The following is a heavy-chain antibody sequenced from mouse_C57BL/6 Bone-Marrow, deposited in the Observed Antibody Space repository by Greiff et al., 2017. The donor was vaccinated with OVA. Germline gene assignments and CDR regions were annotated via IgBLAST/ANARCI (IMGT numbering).Heavy chain of an antibody. V-gene: IGHV1-69*01. CDR2: IDPSDSYT. CDR1: GYTFTSYW. D-gene: IGHD1-1*01. J-gene: IGHJ1*03. Sequence: QVQLQQPGAELVMPGASVKLSCKASGYTFTSYWMHWVKQRPGQGLEWIGEIDPSDSYTNYNQKFKGKSTLTVDKSSSTAYMQLSSLTSEDSAVYYCARSPYYYPRCFDVWGTGTTVTVSS. CDR3: ARSPYYYPRCFDV.